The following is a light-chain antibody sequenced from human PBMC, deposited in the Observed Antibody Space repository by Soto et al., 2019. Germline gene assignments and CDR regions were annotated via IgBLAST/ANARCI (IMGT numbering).Light chain of an antibody. CDR2: DAS. J-gene: IGKJ3*01. CDR3: QQYNSYSQFT. CDR1: QSISSW. Sequence: DIQMTQSPSTLSASVGDRVTITCRASQSISSWLAWYQQKPGKAPKLLIYDASSLKSGVPSRFSGSGSGTEFTLTISCLQPDDVATYYCQQYNSYSQFTFGPGTKVDIK. V-gene: IGKV1-5*01.